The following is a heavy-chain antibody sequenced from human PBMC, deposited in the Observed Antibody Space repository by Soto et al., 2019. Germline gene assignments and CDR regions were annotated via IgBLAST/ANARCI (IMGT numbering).Heavy chain of an antibody. D-gene: IGHD3-10*01. CDR3: ARDSVSGGSGRYYNYGYHGMDL. J-gene: IGHJ6*02. V-gene: IGHV1-69*13. CDR1: GGTFSSYA. Sequence: SVKVSCKASGGTFSSYAISWVRQAPGQGLEWMGGIIPIFGTANYAQKFQGRVTITADESTSTAYMELSSLRSEDTAVYYCARDSVSGGSGRYYNYGYHGMDLWGQRTTVTV. CDR2: IIPIFGTA.